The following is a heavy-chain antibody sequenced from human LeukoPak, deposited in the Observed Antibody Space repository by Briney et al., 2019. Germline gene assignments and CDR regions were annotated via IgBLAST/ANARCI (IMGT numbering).Heavy chain of an antibody. J-gene: IGHJ4*02. CDR2: IYYSGST. CDR3: ATGDASSRPYYFDY. V-gene: IGHV4-39*01. Sequence: SETLSLTCTVSGGSISSSSYYWGWIRQPPGKGLERIGSIYYSGSTYYNPSLKSRVTISVDTSKNQFSLKLSSVTAADTAVYYCATGDASSRPYYFDYWGQGTLVTVSS. CDR1: GGSISSSSYY. D-gene: IGHD6-13*01.